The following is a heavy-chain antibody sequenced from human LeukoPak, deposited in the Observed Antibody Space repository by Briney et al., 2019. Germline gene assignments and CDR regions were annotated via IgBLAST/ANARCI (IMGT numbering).Heavy chain of an antibody. CDR1: GYTFTDYY. CDR2: INPNSDYT. CDR3: AVAPGDY. V-gene: IGHV1-2*02. Sequence: ASVRVSCKASGYTFTDYYIHWVRQAPGQGLEWMGWINPNSDYTFYAQKFQGRVTLTRDTSISTVYMELTTLTSDDAALYYCAVAPGDYWGQGTLVSVSA. J-gene: IGHJ4*02. D-gene: IGHD2-21*01.